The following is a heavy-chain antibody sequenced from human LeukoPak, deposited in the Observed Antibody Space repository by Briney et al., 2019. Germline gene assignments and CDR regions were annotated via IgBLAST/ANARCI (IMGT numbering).Heavy chain of an antibody. CDR3: ATLVSTRYYFDY. V-gene: IGHV4-38-2*02. D-gene: IGHD5/OR15-5a*01. Sequence: SETLSLTCTVSAYSISSGYYWGWIRQPPGKGLEWIGNIYHSGITYYNHFNSSLKSRVTISIDTSKNQFSLRLTSVTAADTAVYFCATLVSTRYYFDYWGQRTLVTVSS. CDR1: AYSISSGYY. J-gene: IGHJ4*02. CDR2: IYHSGIT.